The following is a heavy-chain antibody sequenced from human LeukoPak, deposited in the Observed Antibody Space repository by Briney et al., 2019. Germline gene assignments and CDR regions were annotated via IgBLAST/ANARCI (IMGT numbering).Heavy chain of an antibody. V-gene: IGHV3-23*01. CDR1: GFTFSSYA. J-gene: IGHJ4*02. CDR3: AKEFYSGSYFSGY. D-gene: IGHD1-26*01. CDR2: ISGSGVST. Sequence: SGGSLRLSCAASGFTFSSYAMHWVRQAPGKGLEWVSGISGSGVSTYYADSVKGRFTISRDTSKNTLYLQMNSLRAEDTAVYYCAKEFYSGSYFSGYWGQGTLVTVSS.